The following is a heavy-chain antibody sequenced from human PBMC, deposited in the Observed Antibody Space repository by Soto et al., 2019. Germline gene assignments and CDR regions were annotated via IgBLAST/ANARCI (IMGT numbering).Heavy chain of an antibody. D-gene: IGHD2-2*01. V-gene: IGHV3-30*18. CDR3: ANLLLGYCSSTSCWGDYYYGMDV. J-gene: IGHJ6*02. Sequence: GGSLRLSCAASGFTFSSYGMHWVRQAPGKGLEWVAVISYDGSNKYYADSVKGRFTISRDNSKDTLYLQMNSLRAEDTAVYYCANLLLGYCSSTSCWGDYYYGMDVWGQGTTVTVSS. CDR1: GFTFSSYG. CDR2: ISYDGSNK.